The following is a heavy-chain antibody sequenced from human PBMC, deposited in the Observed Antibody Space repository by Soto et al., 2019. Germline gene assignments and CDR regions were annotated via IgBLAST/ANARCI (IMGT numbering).Heavy chain of an antibody. CDR3: ASRRSRGRALLFDP. CDR1: GGSISSGDYY. J-gene: IGHJ5*02. Sequence: SETLSLTCTVSGGSISSGDYYWSWIRQPPGKGLEWIGYIYYSGSTYYNPSLKSRVTISVDTSKNQFSLKLSSVTAADTAVYYCASRRSRGRALLFDPWGQGTLVTVS. V-gene: IGHV4-30-4*01. D-gene: IGHD1-26*01. CDR2: IYYSGST.